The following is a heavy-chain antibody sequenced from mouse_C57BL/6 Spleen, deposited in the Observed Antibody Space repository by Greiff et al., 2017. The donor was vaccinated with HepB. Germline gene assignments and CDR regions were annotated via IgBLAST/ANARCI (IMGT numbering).Heavy chain of an antibody. V-gene: IGHV1-53*01. CDR2: INPSNGGT. D-gene: IGHD2-14*01. Sequence: VQLQQPGTELVKPGASVKLSCKASGYTFTSYWMHWVKQRPGQGLEWIGNINPSNGGTNYNEKFKSKATLTVDKSSSTTYMQLSSLTSEDSAVYYCARERYCKDRRFDYWGQGTTLTVSS. CDR3: ARERYCKDRRFDY. CDR1: GYTFTSYW. J-gene: IGHJ2*01.